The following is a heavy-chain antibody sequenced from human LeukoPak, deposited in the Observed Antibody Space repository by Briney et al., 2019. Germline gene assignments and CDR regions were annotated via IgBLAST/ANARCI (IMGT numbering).Heavy chain of an antibody. Sequence: ASVKVSCKASGYTFTGYYMHWVRQAPGQGLEWMGWINPSSGGTNYAQKFQGRVTMTRDTSISTAYMELSRLRSDDTAVYYCASVGNTNWFDPWGQGTLVAVSS. CDR1: GYTFTGYY. CDR3: ASVGNTNWFDP. CDR2: INPSSGGT. D-gene: IGHD4-23*01. J-gene: IGHJ5*02. V-gene: IGHV1-2*02.